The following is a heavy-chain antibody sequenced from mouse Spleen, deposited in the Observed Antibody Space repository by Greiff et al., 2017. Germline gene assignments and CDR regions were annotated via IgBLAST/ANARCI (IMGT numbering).Heavy chain of an antibody. CDR1: GFSLTSYG. Sequence: VQVVESGPGLVAPSQSLSITCTVSGFSLTSYGVSWVRQPPGKGLEWLGVIWGDGSTNYNSALKSRLSISKDNSKSQVFLKMNSLQTDDTAMYYCASTGGLPRFAYWGQGTLVTVSA. J-gene: IGHJ3*01. D-gene: IGHD2-4*01. V-gene: IGHV2-3*01. CDR2: IWGDGST. CDR3: ASTGGLPRFAY.